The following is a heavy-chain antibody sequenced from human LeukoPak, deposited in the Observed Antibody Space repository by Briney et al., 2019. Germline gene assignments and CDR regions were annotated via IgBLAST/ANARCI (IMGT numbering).Heavy chain of an antibody. CDR1: GGSISSGSYY. CDR3: ARELRPYGMDV. J-gene: IGHJ6*02. CDR2: IYTSGSI. V-gene: IGHV4-61*02. Sequence: PSQTLSLTCTVSGGSISSGSYYWSWIRQPAGKGLEWIGRIYTSGSINYNPSLKSRVTISVDTSKNQFSLKLSSVTAADTAVYYCARELRPYGMDVWGQGTTVTVSS. D-gene: IGHD4-17*01.